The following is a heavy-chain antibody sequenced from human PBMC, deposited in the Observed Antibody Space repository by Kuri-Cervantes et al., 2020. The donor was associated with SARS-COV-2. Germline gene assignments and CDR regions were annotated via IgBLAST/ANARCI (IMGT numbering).Heavy chain of an antibody. J-gene: IGHJ6*03. CDR3: ARVMKQLGRNYYYYYYMDV. CDR1: GFTFSGYD. D-gene: IGHD6-6*01. V-gene: IGHV3-13*01. CDR2: IGTAGDT. Sequence: GESLKISCAASGFTFSGYDMHWVRQATGKGLEWVSAIGTAGDTYYPGSVKGRFTISRENAKNPLYLQMNSLRAEDTAVYYCARVMKQLGRNYYYYYYMDVWGKGTTVTVSS.